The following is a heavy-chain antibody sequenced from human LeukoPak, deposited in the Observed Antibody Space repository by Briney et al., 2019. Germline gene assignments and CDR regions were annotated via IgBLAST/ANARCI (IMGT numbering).Heavy chain of an antibody. V-gene: IGHV4-4*09. Sequence: SETLSLTCTVSGGSISSYYWSWIRQPPGKGLEWIGYIYTSGSTNYKPSLKSRVTISVDTSKNQFSLKLSSVTAADTAVYYCARLSDWYFDLWGRGTLVTVSS. CDR1: GGSISSYY. J-gene: IGHJ2*01. CDR2: IYTSGST. CDR3: ARLSDWYFDL.